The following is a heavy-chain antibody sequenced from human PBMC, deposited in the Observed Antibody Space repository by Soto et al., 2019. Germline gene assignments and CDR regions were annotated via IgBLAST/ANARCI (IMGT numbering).Heavy chain of an antibody. V-gene: IGHV1-46*01. J-gene: IGHJ4*02. CDR3: TRALSVSGSYAFGY. D-gene: IGHD3-10*01. Sequence: QVQLVQSGAEVKKPGASVKISCKASGYGFTSFYLHWVRQAPGQGLEWMGVINPSGGGTTYTQKLQGRVTMSRDSSTSTAYIELSSLPSEDTAVYYCTRALSVSGSYAFGYWGQGTLVAVSS. CDR1: GYGFTSFY. CDR2: INPSGGGT.